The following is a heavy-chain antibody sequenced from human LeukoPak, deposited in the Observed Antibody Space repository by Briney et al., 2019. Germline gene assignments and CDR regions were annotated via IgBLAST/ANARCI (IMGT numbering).Heavy chain of an antibody. CDR1: GGSFSGYY. Sequence: SETLSLTCAVYGGSFSGYYWSWIRQPPGKVLEWIGEINHSGSTNYNPSLKSRVTISVDTSKNQFSLKLSSVTAADTAVYYCARGGGGMRIYGKNWFDPWGQGTLVTVSS. CDR3: ARGGGGMRIYGKNWFDP. V-gene: IGHV4-34*01. D-gene: IGHD3-16*01. CDR2: INHSGST. J-gene: IGHJ5*02.